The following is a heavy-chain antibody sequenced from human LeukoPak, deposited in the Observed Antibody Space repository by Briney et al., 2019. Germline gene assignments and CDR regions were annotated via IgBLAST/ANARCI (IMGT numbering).Heavy chain of an antibody. CDR2: IYHSGST. V-gene: IGHV4-38-2*02. J-gene: IGHJ6*03. Sequence: SETLSLTCTVSGGSISSYYWGWIRQPPGKGLEWIGSIYHSGSTYYNPSLKSRVTISVDTSKNQFSLKLSSVTAADTAVYYCAREGDHYMDVWGKGTTVTVSS. D-gene: IGHD3-10*01. CDR1: GGSISSYY. CDR3: AREGDHYMDV.